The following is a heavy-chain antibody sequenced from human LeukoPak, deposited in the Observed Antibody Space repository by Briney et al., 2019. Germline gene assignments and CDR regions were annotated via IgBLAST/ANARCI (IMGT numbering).Heavy chain of an antibody. Sequence: EASVKVSCKASGYTFTSYGISWVRQAPGQGLEWMGWISAYNGNTNYAQKLQGRVTMTTDTSTSTAYMELRSLRSDDTAVYYCARDEAYLILTGYPFDYWGQGTLVTVSS. V-gene: IGHV1-18*01. D-gene: IGHD3-9*01. CDR1: GYTFTSYG. CDR3: ARDEAYLILTGYPFDY. J-gene: IGHJ4*02. CDR2: ISAYNGNT.